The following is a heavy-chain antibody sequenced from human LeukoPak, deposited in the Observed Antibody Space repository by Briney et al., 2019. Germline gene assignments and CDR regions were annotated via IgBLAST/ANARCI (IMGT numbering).Heavy chain of an antibody. V-gene: IGHV1-18*01. D-gene: IGHD2-2*02. Sequence: GASVTVSFTASGYTFTSYSINWGRQAPGQGLELKAWISAYNGNTNYAQKFPGRVTLTRDTSTSTAYMELRSLRSDDTAVYFCARGMSGYTEDPFDIWGQGTVVTVSS. CDR2: ISAYNGNT. CDR3: ARGMSGYTEDPFDI. CDR1: GYTFTSYS. J-gene: IGHJ3*02.